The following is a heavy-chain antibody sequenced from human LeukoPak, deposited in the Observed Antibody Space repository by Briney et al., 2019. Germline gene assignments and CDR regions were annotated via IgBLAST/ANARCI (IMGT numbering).Heavy chain of an antibody. Sequence: SETLSLTCTVSGGSISSYNWSWIRQPAGKGLGWIGRIYTSGSTNYNPSLKSRVTMSVDTSKNQFSLKLSSVTAADTAVYYCARIMEDWFDPWGQGTLVTVSS. CDR1: GGSISSYN. V-gene: IGHV4-4*07. D-gene: IGHD2-8*01. CDR3: ARIMEDWFDP. J-gene: IGHJ5*02. CDR2: IYTSGST.